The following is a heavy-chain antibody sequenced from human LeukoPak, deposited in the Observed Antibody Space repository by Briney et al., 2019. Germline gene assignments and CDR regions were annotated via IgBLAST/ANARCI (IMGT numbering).Heavy chain of an antibody. J-gene: IGHJ4*02. CDR3: ARGPLDSGSYYPY. CDR2: INPNSGGT. D-gene: IGHD1-26*01. V-gene: IGHV1-2*02. Sequence: ASVKVSCKASGYTFTGYYMHWVRQAPGQGLEWMGWINPNSGGTNYAQKFQGRATMTRDTSISTAYMELSRLRSDDTAVYYCARGPLDSGSYYPYWGQGALVTVSS. CDR1: GYTFTGYY.